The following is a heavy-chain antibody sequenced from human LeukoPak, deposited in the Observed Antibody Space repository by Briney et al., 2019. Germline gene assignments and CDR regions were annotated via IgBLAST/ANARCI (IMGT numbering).Heavy chain of an antibody. CDR1: GFTFSSYS. CDR2: ISSSSSYI. J-gene: IGHJ3*02. Sequence: PGGSLRLSCAASGFTFSSYSMNWVRQAPGKGLEWVSSISSSSSYIYYADSVKGRFTISRDNAKNSLYLQMNSLRAEDTAVYYCARSRLVGDAFDIWGQGTMVTVSS. CDR3: ARSRLVGDAFDI. D-gene: IGHD3-9*01. V-gene: IGHV3-21*01.